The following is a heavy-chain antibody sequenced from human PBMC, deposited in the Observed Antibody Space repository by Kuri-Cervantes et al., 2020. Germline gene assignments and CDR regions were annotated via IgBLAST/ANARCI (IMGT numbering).Heavy chain of an antibody. Sequence: KVSCKGSGYIFTRYWIGWVRQMPGKGLEWMGIIYPGDSDTRYSPSFQGQVTISADKSISTAYLQWSSLKASDTAMYYCARHTSLTSFDYWGQGTLVTVSS. CDR1: GYIFTRYW. D-gene: IGHD3-3*01. CDR3: ARHTSLTSFDY. CDR2: IYPGDSDT. V-gene: IGHV5-51*01. J-gene: IGHJ4*02.